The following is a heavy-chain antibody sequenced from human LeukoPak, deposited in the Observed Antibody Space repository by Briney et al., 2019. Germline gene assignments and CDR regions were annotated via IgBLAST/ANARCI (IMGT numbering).Heavy chain of an antibody. D-gene: IGHD3-16*01. Sequence: SETLSLTCTVSGGSISSSSYYWGWIRQPPGKGLEWIGSIYYSGSTYYNPSLKSRVTISLDTSKNQFSLNLTSVTAADTAVYYCARFTPQGYGWGGYNRFDPWGQGTLVTVSS. J-gene: IGHJ5*02. CDR3: ARFTPQGYGWGGYNRFDP. CDR1: GGSISSSSYY. V-gene: IGHV4-39*07. CDR2: IYYSGST.